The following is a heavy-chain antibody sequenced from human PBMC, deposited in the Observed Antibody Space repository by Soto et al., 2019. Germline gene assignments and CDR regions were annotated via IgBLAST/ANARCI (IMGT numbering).Heavy chain of an antibody. CDR3: AKGRTFFDF. CDR1: GFAFSDYA. CDR2: ISDSDGGT. Sequence: PGGSLRLSCAASGFAFSDYAMTWVRQAPGKGLEWVSDISDSDGGTHYADSVKGRFTISRDNAKNTLYLQMDRLRVEDAAVYYCAKGRTFFDFWGQGTLVTVSS. V-gene: IGHV3-23*01. J-gene: IGHJ4*02.